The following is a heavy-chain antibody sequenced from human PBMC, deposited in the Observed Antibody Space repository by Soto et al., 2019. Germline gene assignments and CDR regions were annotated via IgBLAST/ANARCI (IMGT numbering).Heavy chain of an antibody. V-gene: IGHV1-18*04. CDR3: ARDMLALGKVVKHYYYGMDV. CDR2: ISAYNGNT. J-gene: IGHJ6*02. D-gene: IGHD2-15*01. Sequence: ASVKVSCKASGYTFTSYGISWVRQAPGQGLEWMGWISAYNGNTNYAQKLQGRVTMTTDTSTSTAYMELRSLRSDDTAVYYCARDMLALGKVVKHYYYGMDVWGQGTTVTVSS. CDR1: GYTFTSYG.